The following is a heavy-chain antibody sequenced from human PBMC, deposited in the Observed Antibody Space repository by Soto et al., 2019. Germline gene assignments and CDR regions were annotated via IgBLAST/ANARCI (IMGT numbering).Heavy chain of an antibody. V-gene: IGHV3-9*01. J-gene: IGHJ4*02. Sequence: AGGSLRLSCAASGFTFDDYAMHWVRQAPGKGLEWVSGISWNSGSIGYADSVKGRFTISRDNAKNSLYLQMNSLRAEDTALYYCASTPSKSLNYWGQGTLVTVSS. CDR1: GFTFDDYA. D-gene: IGHD1-26*01. CDR3: ASTPSKSLNY. CDR2: ISWNSGSI.